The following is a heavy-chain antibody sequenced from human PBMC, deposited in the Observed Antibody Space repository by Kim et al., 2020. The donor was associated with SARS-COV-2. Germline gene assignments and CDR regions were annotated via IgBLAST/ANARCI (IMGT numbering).Heavy chain of an antibody. Sequence: ASVKVSCKASGYTFTSYGISWVRQAPGQGLEWMGWISAYNGNTNYAQKLQGRVTMTTDTSTSTAYRELRSLRSDDTAVYYCAIDPTIVVVPAAYADSYYYYGMDVWGQGTTVTVS. V-gene: IGHV1-18*04. CDR1: GYTFTSYG. D-gene: IGHD2-2*01. J-gene: IGHJ6*02. CDR2: ISAYNGNT. CDR3: AIDPTIVVVPAAYADSYYYYGMDV.